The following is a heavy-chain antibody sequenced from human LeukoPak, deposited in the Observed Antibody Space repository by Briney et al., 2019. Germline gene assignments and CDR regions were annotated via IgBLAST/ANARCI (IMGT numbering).Heavy chain of an antibody. D-gene: IGHD1-26*01. CDR3: ARPAVGANLVHAFDI. CDR1: GGSMSSYY. CDR2: IYYSGST. Sequence: SETLSLTCTVSGGSMSSYYWSWIRQPPGKGLEWIGYIYYSGSTNYNPSLKSRVTVSVDTSKNQFSLKLSSVTAADTAVYYCARPAVGANLVHAFDIWGQGTMVTVSS. V-gene: IGHV4-59*08. J-gene: IGHJ3*02.